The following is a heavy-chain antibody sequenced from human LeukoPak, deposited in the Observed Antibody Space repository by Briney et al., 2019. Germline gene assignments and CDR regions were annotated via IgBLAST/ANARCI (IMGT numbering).Heavy chain of an antibody. CDR2: IRSKANSYAT. Sequence: GGSLRLSCAASGFTFSGSAMHWVRQASGKGLEWVGRIRSKANSYATAYAASVKGRFTISRDDSKNTAYLQMNSLKTEDTAVYYCTSDLWFGELLYDYWGQGTLVTVSS. CDR3: TSDLWFGELLYDY. CDR1: GFTFSGSA. D-gene: IGHD3-10*01. V-gene: IGHV3-73*01. J-gene: IGHJ4*02.